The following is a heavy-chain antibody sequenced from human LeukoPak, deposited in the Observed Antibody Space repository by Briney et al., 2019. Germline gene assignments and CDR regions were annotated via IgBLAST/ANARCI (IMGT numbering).Heavy chain of an antibody. J-gene: IGHJ5*02. Sequence: GESLKISCKGSGYSFSSYWIGWVRQMPGKGLKWMGIIYPGDSDTRYSPSFQGQVTISADKSVSTAYLQWSSLKASDTAMYYCARQWGDCSSTSCYSASWGQGTLVTVSS. V-gene: IGHV5-51*01. CDR1: GYSFSSYW. CDR2: IYPGDSDT. D-gene: IGHD2-2*01. CDR3: ARQWGDCSSTSCYSAS.